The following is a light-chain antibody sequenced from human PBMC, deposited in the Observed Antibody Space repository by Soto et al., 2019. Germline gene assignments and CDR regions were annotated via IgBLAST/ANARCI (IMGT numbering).Light chain of an antibody. Sequence: QSALTQPASVSGSPGQSITISCTGTSSDIGASDYVSWYQQHPDKAPKLIIYNVNYRPSGVSSRCSGSKSGNTASLTISGLQAEDEADYFCSSYVVFGGGTKLTVL. V-gene: IGLV2-14*03. CDR3: SSYVV. CDR1: SSDIGASDY. CDR2: NVN. J-gene: IGLJ2*01.